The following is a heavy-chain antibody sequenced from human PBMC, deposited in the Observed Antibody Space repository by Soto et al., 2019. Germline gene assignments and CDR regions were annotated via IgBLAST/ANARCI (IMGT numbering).Heavy chain of an antibody. Sequence: ASVKVSCKASGYTFTSYDINWVRQATGQGLEWMGWMNPNSGNTGYAQKFQGRVTMTRNTSISTAYMELSSLRSEDTAVYDCARGRGIAVAGYDSFDIWGQGTMVTVSS. J-gene: IGHJ3*02. D-gene: IGHD6-19*01. CDR3: ARGRGIAVAGYDSFDI. V-gene: IGHV1-8*01. CDR2: MNPNSGNT. CDR1: GYTFTSYD.